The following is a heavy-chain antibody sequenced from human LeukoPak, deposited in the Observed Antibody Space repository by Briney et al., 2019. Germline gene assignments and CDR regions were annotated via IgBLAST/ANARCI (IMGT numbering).Heavy chain of an antibody. D-gene: IGHD3-10*01. CDR1: GGSISSSSYY. V-gene: IGHV4-39*01. CDR3: ASLYGSGSYGDY. J-gene: IGHJ4*02. CDR2: IYHSGST. Sequence: PSETLSLTCTVSGGSISSSSYYWGWIRQPPGKGLEWIGSIYHSGSTYYNPSLKSRVTISVGTSKNQFSLKLSSVTAADTAVYYCASLYGSGSYGDYWGQGTLVTVSS.